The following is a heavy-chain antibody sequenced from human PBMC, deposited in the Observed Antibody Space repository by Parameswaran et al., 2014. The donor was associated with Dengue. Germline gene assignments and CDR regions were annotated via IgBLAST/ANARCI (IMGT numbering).Heavy chain of an antibody. CDR3: ARDQGHYYDSSGDKWVDAFDI. Sequence: VRQMPGKGLEWVSVIYSGGSTYYADSVKGRFTISRDNSKNTLYLQMNSLRAEDTAVYYCARDQGHYYDSSGDKWVDAFDIWGQGTMVTVSS. V-gene: IGHV3-53*01. J-gene: IGHJ3*02. D-gene: IGHD3-22*01. CDR2: IYSGGST.